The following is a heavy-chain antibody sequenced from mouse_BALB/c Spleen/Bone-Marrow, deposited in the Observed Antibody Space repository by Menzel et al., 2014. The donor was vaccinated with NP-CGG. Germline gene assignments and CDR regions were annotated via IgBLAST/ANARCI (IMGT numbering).Heavy chain of an antibody. CDR2: IRNKANGYTT. CDR3: ARDIGRLLFDY. J-gene: IGHJ2*01. D-gene: IGHD1-2*01. Sequence: DVQLVESGGGLVQPGGSLRLSCATSGFTFTDYYMSWVRQPPGKALEWLGFIRNKANGYTTEYSASVKGRFTIPRDNSQSILYLQMNTLRAEDSATYYCARDIGRLLFDYWGQGTTLTVSS. CDR1: GFTFTDYY. V-gene: IGHV7-3*02.